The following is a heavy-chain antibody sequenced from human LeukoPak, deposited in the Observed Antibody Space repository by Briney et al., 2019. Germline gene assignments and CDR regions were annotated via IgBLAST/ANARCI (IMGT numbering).Heavy chain of an antibody. J-gene: IGHJ4*02. CDR1: GGSFSGYY. Sequence: SETLSLTCAVYGGSFSGYYWSWIRQPPGKGLEWIGEINHSGSTNYNPSLKSRVTISVDTSKNQFSLKLSSVTAADTAVYYCARVFIGAIEGEHFDYWGQGTLVTVSS. D-gene: IGHD1-1*01. CDR3: ARVFIGAIEGEHFDY. CDR2: INHSGST. V-gene: IGHV4-34*01.